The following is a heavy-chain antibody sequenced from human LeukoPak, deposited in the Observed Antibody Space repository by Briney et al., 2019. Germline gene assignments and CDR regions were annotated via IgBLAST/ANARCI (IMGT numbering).Heavy chain of an antibody. D-gene: IGHD3-22*01. V-gene: IGHV4-4*07. J-gene: IGHJ5*02. CDR1: GGSISSYY. CDR2: IYTSGST. Sequence: SETLSLTCTVSGGSISSYYWSWIRQPAGKGLEWIGRIYTSGSTNYNPSLKSRVTMSVDTSKNQFSLKLSSVPAADTAVYYCASEYPGHYDIGGHNWFDPWGQGTLVTVSS. CDR3: ASEYPGHYDIGGHNWFDP.